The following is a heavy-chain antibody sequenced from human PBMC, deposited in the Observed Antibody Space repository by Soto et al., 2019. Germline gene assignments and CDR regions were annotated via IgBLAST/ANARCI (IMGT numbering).Heavy chain of an antibody. Sequence: SETLSLTCSVSGDSVSSYYWSWIRQPPGKGLEWIGYIYLSGSTSYNPSLKSRVSISLHTSRNQFSLKLSSVTAADTAVYYCARGVLRYYYYGMDVWGKGTTVTVSS. V-gene: IGHV4-59*02. J-gene: IGHJ6*04. CDR2: IYLSGST. CDR1: GDSVSSYY. CDR3: ARGVLRYYYYGMDV.